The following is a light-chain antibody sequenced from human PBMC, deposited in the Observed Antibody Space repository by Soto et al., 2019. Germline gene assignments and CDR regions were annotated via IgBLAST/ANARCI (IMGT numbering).Light chain of an antibody. Sequence: QSALTQPRSVSGSPGQSVTISCTGTSSDVGGYNYVSWYQQHPGKAPKLMIYDVSKRPSGVPDRFSGSKSGNTASLAISGLQAEDEADYYCCSHAGTDISYVFGNRTKVTV. V-gene: IGLV2-11*01. CDR2: DVS. CDR1: SSDVGGYNY. J-gene: IGLJ1*01. CDR3: CSHAGTDISYV.